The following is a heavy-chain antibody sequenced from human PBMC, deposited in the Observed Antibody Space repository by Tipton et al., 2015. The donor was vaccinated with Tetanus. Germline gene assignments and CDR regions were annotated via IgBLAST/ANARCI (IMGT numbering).Heavy chain of an antibody. CDR3: ARGMAEASNCGGDCYSDYWGQGTLVTVSSGMDV. J-gene: IGHJ6*02. Sequence: SLRLSCAASGFTLSDYYMSWIRQAPGKGLEWVSYISSSSRYIYYADSVKGRFTISRDNAKNSLYLQMISLRAEDTAVYSCARGMAEASNCGGDCYSDYWGQGTLVTVSSGMDVWGQGTTVTVSS. V-gene: IGHV3-11*06. CDR2: ISSSSRYI. CDR1: GFTLSDYY. D-gene: IGHD2-21*02.